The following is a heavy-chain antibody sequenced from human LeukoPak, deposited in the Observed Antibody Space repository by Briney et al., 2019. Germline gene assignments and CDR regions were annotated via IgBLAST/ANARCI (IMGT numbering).Heavy chain of an antibody. J-gene: IGHJ4*02. D-gene: IGHD4-17*01. V-gene: IGHV3-48*03. Sequence: GGSLRLSCAASGFTFSSYEMNWVRQAPGKGLEWVSYISSSSSTIYYADSVKGRFTISRDNAKNSLYLQMNSLRAEDTAVYYCARDYGDYGDYWGQGTLVTVSS. CDR2: ISSSSSTI. CDR1: GFTFSSYE. CDR3: ARDYGDYGDY.